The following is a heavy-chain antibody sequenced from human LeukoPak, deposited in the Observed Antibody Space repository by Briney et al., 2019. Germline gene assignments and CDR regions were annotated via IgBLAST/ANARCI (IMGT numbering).Heavy chain of an antibody. V-gene: IGHV3-30*04. CDR3: ARAVYYYYYMDV. CDR2: ISYDGSNK. Sequence: GGSLRLSCAASGFTFSSYAMHWVRQAPGKGLEWVAVISYDGSNKYYADSVKGRFTISRDNSKNTLYLQMNSLRAEDTAVYYCARAVYYYYYMDVWGKGTRSPSP. J-gene: IGHJ6*03. CDR1: GFTFSSYA.